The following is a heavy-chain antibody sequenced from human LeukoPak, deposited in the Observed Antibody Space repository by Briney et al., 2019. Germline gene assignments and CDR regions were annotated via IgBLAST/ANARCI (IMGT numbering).Heavy chain of an antibody. CDR2: IYYSGST. Sequence: SETLSLTCTVSGGSISSYYWSWIRQPPGKGLEWIGYIYYSGSTNYNPSLKSRVTISVDTSKNQFSLKLTSVTAADTAVYYCARDTYFYDHTGYYHDAFDMWGQGTMVTVSS. J-gene: IGHJ3*02. D-gene: IGHD3-22*01. CDR3: ARDTYFYDHTGYYHDAFDM. CDR1: GGSISSYY. V-gene: IGHV4-59*12.